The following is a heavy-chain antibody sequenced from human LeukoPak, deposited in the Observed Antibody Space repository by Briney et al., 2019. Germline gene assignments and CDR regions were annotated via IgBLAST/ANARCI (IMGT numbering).Heavy chain of an antibody. J-gene: IGHJ5*02. CDR3: ARAGGPRDIVVVPAAIRWFDP. CDR2: IYYSGST. CDR1: GGSISSSSYY. Sequence: SETLSLTCTVSGGSISSSSYYWGWIRQPPGKGLEWIGSIYYSGSTYYNPSLKSRVTISVDTSKNQFSLKLSSVTAADTAVYYCARAGGPRDIVVVPAAIRWFDPWGQGTLVTVSS. V-gene: IGHV4-39*01. D-gene: IGHD2-2*01.